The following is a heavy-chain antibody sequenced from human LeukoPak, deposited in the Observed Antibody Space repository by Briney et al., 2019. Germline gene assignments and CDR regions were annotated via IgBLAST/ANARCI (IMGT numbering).Heavy chain of an antibody. CDR2: INHSGST. D-gene: IGHD2-21*02. V-gene: IGHV4-34*01. CDR3: ARGGFYCGGDCYVDY. J-gene: IGHJ4*02. Sequence: SETLSPTCAVYGGSFIPYYWSWIRQPPGKGLEWIGEINHSGSTNYNPSLKSRVTISVDTSKNQFSLKLSSVTAADTAVYYCARGGFYCGGDCYVDYWGQGTLVTVSS. CDR1: GGSFIPYY.